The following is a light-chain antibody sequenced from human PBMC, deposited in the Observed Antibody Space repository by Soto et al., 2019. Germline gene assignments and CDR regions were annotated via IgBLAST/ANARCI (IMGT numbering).Light chain of an antibody. CDR1: SSDVGAYGY. CDR2: EVS. CDR3: SSYTTSSTVV. V-gene: IGLV2-14*01. J-gene: IGLJ2*01. Sequence: QSALTQPASVSGSPGQSITISCTGISSDVGAYGYVSWYQQHPGKAPKLMIYEVSYRPSGVSNRFSGSKSGNAASLTISGLQAEDEADYYCSSYTTSSTVVFGGGTKLTVL.